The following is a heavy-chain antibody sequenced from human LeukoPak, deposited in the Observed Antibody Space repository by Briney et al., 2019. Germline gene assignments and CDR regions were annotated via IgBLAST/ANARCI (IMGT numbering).Heavy chain of an antibody. Sequence: QPSETLSLTCTVSGGSISSSSHYWGWIRQPPGKGLEWIASMSSSGTTYYKPSLKSRVTISVDTSTNQISLHLSSMSAADTAVYFCARSGYSFLVDSWGQGTLVTVSS. CDR1: GGSISSSSHY. CDR2: MSSSGTT. D-gene: IGHD5-18*01. CDR3: ARSGYSFLVDS. J-gene: IGHJ4*02. V-gene: IGHV4-39*01.